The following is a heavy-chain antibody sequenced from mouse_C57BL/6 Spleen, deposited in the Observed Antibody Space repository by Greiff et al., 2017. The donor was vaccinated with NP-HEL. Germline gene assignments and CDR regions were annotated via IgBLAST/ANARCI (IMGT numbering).Heavy chain of an antibody. Sequence: VQLQQSGAELVRPGASVTLSCKASGYTFTDYEMHWVKQTPVHGLEWIGAIDPETGGTAYNQKFKGKAILTADKSSSTAYMELRSLTSEDSAVYYCTRGVYYDYPFAYWGQGTLVTVSA. CDR1: GYTFTDYE. V-gene: IGHV1-15*01. D-gene: IGHD2-4*01. J-gene: IGHJ3*01. CDR3: TRGVYYDYPFAY. CDR2: IDPETGGT.